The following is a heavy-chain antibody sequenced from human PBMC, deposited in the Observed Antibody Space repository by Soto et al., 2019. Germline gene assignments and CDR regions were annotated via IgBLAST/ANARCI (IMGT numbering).Heavy chain of an antibody. CDR1: GFTFSSYS. CDR2: ISSSSSYI. D-gene: IGHD3-10*01. Sequence: EVQLVESGGGLVKPGGSLRLSCAASGFTFSSYSMNWVRQAPGKGLEWVSSISSSSSYIYYSESVKGRFTISRDNAKNSLYLQMNSLRAEDTAVYYCARGVLWFGELFPHYFDYWGQGTLFTVSS. V-gene: IGHV3-21*01. CDR3: ARGVLWFGELFPHYFDY. J-gene: IGHJ4*02.